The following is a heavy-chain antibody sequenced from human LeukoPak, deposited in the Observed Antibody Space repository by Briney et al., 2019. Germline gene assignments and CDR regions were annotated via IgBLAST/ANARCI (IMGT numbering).Heavy chain of an antibody. V-gene: IGHV3-21*01. CDR2: ISSRGSYL. J-gene: IGHJ6*02. CDR3: AGNWNLGGLDV. CDR1: GFTFSDYY. Sequence: PGGSLRLSCAASGFTFSDYYMSWVRQAPGKGLEWLSSISSRGSYLHYADSVRGRFTISRDNAKNSLYLQMSSLRPEDTAMYYCAGNWNLGGLDVWGQGTTVTVSS. D-gene: IGHD1-1*01.